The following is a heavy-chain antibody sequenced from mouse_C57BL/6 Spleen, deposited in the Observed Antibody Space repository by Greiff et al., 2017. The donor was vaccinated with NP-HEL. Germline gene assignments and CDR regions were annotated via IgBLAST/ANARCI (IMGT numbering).Heavy chain of an antibody. CDR2: IHPNSGST. CDR1: GYTFTSYW. V-gene: IGHV1-64*01. CDR3: AREGITTGGAY. J-gene: IGHJ3*01. D-gene: IGHD1-1*01. Sequence: QVQLQQPGAELVKPGASVKLSCKASGYTFTSYWMHWVKQRPGQGLEWIGMIHPNSGSTNYNEKFKSKATLTVDKSSSTAYMQLSSLTSEDSAVYYCAREGITTGGAYWGQGTLGTVSA.